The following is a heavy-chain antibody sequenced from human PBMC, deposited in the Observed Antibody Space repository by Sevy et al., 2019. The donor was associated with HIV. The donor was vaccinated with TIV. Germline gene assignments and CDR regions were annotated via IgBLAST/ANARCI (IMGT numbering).Heavy chain of an antibody. CDR3: AGLIAAAGKGSDY. CDR2: ISSSGSTI. D-gene: IGHD6-13*01. CDR1: GFTFSDYY. J-gene: IGHJ4*02. Sequence: GGSLRLSCAASGFTFSDYYMSWIRQAPGKGLEWVSYISSSGSTIYYAYSVKGRFTISRDNAKNSLYLQMNSLRAEDTAVYYCAGLIAAAGKGSDYWGQGTLVTVSS. V-gene: IGHV3-11*01.